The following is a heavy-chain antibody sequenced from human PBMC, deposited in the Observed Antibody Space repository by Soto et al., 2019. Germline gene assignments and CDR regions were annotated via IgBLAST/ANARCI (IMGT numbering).Heavy chain of an antibody. Sequence: SGPALVTPXETLTLTCTFSGFSLTSPGMCVSWIRQSPGKALEWLALIERDDDDKYYSTSLKTRLTISKDTRKNQVVLTMANMEPADTATYHCARSIRGPRRFNGMDVWGQGSTVTVSS. J-gene: IGHJ6*02. CDR1: GFSLTSPGMC. CDR2: IERDDDDK. D-gene: IGHD1-20*01. V-gene: IGHV2-70*13. CDR3: ARSIRGPRRFNGMDV.